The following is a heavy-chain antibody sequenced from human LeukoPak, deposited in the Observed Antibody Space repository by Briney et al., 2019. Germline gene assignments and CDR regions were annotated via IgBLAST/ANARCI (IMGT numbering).Heavy chain of an antibody. CDR3: ARARITMSPYPFDAFDI. D-gene: IGHD3-10*02. V-gene: IGHV3-30-3*01. J-gene: IGHJ3*02. CDR1: GFTFSSYA. Sequence: GGSLRLSCAASGFTFSSYAMHWVRQAPGKGLEWVAVISYDGSNKYYADSVKGRFTISRDNSKNTLYLQMNSLRAEDTAVYYCARARITMSPYPFDAFDIWGQGTMVTVSS. CDR2: ISYDGSNK.